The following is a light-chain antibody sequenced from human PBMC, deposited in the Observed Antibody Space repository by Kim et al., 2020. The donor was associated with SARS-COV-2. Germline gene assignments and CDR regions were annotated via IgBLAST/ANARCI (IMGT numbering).Light chain of an antibody. J-gene: IGLJ3*02. CDR3: CSYAGSSSLV. CDR2: GVT. V-gene: IGLV2-11*03. CDR1: GSDVGGYNY. Sequence: GQSVTLSCSGTGSDVGGYNYVSWYQQHPGKTPKLMTYGVTERPSGVPDRFSGSKSGNTASLTISGLQAEDEADYYCCSYAGSSSLVFGGGTKVTVL.